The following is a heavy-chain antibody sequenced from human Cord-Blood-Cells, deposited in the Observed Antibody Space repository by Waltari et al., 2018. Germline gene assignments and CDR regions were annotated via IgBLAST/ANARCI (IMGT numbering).Heavy chain of an antibody. CDR2: IYHSGST. Sequence: QVQLQESGPGLVKPSGTLSLTCAVSGGSISSSNWWSWVHQPPGKGLEWIGEIYHSGSTNHNPSLKGLGTISGDKSKNQFSLKLSSVTAADTAVYYCARDLPFLEGYYGMDVWGQGTTVTVSS. CDR3: ARDLPFLEGYYGMDV. D-gene: IGHD3-3*01. J-gene: IGHJ6*02. V-gene: IGHV4-4*02. CDR1: GGSISSSNW.